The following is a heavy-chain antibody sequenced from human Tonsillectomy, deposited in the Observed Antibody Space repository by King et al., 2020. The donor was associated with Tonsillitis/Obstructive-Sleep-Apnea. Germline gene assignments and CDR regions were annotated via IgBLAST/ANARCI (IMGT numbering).Heavy chain of an antibody. J-gene: IGHJ4*02. CDR1: GFTFDDYA. CDR2: ISGDGGTT. D-gene: IGHD3-22*01. CDR3: AKEIGRSRYYVDF. V-gene: IGHV3-43*02. Sequence: VQLVESGGGVVQPGGSLRLSCAASGFTFDDYAMHWVRQAPGKNLEWVSLISGDGGTTYYADSVKGRFTISRDNSKNSLYLQMNSLKTEDTAVYYCAKEIGRSRYYVDFWGQGTLVTVSS.